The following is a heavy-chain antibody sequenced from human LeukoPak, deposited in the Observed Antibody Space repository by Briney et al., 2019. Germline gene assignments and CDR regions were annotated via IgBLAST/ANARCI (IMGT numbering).Heavy chain of an antibody. V-gene: IGHV1-2*02. J-gene: IGHJ4*02. Sequence: ASVKVSCKASGYTFTGYYMHWVRQAPGQGLEWMGWINPNSGGTNYAQKFQGRVTMTRDTSISTAYMELSRLRSDDTAVYYCARDSPSDYYDSSGYDYWGQGTLVTVSS. CDR3: ARDSPSDYYDSSGYDY. D-gene: IGHD3-22*01. CDR2: INPNSGGT. CDR1: GYTFTGYY.